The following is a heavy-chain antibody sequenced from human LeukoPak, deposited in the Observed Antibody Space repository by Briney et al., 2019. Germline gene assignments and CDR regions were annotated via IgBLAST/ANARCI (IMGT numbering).Heavy chain of an antibody. CDR3: ARHKRGGARGEYYYDSSGYPDY. V-gene: IGHV5-51*01. D-gene: IGHD3-22*01. Sequence: GESLKISCKGSGYSFTSYWIGWVRQMPGKGLGWMGIIYPGDSDTRYSPSFQGQVTISADKSISTAYLQWSSLKASDTAMYYCARHKRGGARGEYYYDSSGYPDYWGQGTLVTVSS. CDR2: IYPGDSDT. J-gene: IGHJ4*02. CDR1: GYSFTSYW.